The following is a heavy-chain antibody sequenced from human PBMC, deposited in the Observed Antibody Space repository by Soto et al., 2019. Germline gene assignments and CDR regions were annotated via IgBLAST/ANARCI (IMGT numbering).Heavy chain of an antibody. J-gene: IGHJ5*02. V-gene: IGHV3-30*18. CDR2: ISYDGSKK. CDR3: AKEGGRGWSWAYNWFDP. CDR1: GFTFSSYG. Sequence: QVQLVESGGGVVQPGRSLRLSCAASGFTFSSYGMHWVRQAPGKGLEWVAVISYDGSKKYYADSVKGRFTISRDNSKNTLYLQMNSLRTEDTAVYYCAKEGGRGWSWAYNWFDPWGQGTLVTVSS. D-gene: IGHD3-16*01.